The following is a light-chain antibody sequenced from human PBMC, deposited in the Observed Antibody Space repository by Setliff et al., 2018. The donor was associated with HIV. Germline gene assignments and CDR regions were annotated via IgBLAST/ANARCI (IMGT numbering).Light chain of an antibody. Sequence: QSALAQPASVSGSPGQSITISCTGTSTDVGGYNYVSWYQQHPGKAPKLMIYEVSHRPSGVSYRFSGSKSDNTASLTISGLQAEDEADYYCSSYTNSSTYVFGTGTKATVL. V-gene: IGLV2-14*01. J-gene: IGLJ1*01. CDR2: EVS. CDR1: STDVGGYNY. CDR3: SSYTNSSTYV.